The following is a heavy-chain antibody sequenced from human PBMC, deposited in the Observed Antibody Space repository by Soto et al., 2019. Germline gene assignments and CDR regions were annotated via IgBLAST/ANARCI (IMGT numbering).Heavy chain of an antibody. CDR1: GYTFTGYY. CDR2: INPNSGGT. D-gene: IGHD3-22*01. CDR3: ARDRGAGYYDSSGQPSYFDY. Sequence: ASVKVSCKASGYTFTGYYMHWVRQAPGQGLEWMGWINPNSGGTNYAQKFQGWVTMTRDTSISTAYMELSRLRSDDTAVYYRARDRGAGYYDSSGQPSYFDYWGQGTLVTVSS. J-gene: IGHJ4*02. V-gene: IGHV1-2*04.